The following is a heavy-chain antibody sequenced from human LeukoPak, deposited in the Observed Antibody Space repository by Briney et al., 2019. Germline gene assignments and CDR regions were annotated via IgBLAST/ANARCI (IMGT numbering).Heavy chain of an antibody. V-gene: IGHV1-46*01. CDR1: GYTFTSYP. J-gene: IGHJ4*02. CDR2: INPSGGST. D-gene: IGHD2-2*01. Sequence: GASVTVSCKASGYTFTSYPLHWVRQAPGQGLEWMGIINPSGGSTNCAQKFQGRVTMTRDTSTSTVYMELSSLTSEDTAVYYCARLGYCSSTSCQWGQGTLVTVSS. CDR3: ARLGYCSSTSCQ.